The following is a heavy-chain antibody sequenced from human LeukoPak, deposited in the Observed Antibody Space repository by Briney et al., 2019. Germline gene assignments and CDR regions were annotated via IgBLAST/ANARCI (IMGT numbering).Heavy chain of an antibody. D-gene: IGHD3-22*01. Sequence: SETLSLTCTVSGGSISSYYWSWIRQPPGKGLEWIGRIYTSGSTNYNPSLKSRVTMSVDTSKNQFSLKLSSVTAADTAVYYCASSKYYYDSSGYLDYWGQGTLVTVSS. CDR3: ASSKYYYDSSGYLDY. CDR1: GGSISSYY. V-gene: IGHV4-4*07. J-gene: IGHJ4*02. CDR2: IYTSGST.